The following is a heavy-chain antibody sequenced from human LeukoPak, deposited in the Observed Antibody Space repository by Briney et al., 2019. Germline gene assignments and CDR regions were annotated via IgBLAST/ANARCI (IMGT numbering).Heavy chain of an antibody. D-gene: IGHD3-22*01. Sequence: ASVKVSCKASGYTFTSYYMHWVRQAPGQGLEWMGIINPSGGSTSYPQRFQGRVHMTRDMSTSTVYMELSSLRSEDTGVYYCARAGGYYDSSGYDYWGQGSLVTVCS. J-gene: IGHJ4*02. V-gene: IGHV1-46*01. CDR3: ARAGGYYDSSGYDY. CDR1: GYTFTSYY. CDR2: INPSGGST.